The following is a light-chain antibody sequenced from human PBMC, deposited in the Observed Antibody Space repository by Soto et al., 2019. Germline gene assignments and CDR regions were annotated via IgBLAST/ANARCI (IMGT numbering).Light chain of an antibody. J-gene: IGKJ2*01. Sequence: EIVLTQSPATLSLSPGERATLSCRASQSVSSYLAWYQQKPGQAPRLLIYDASNRATGITARFSGSGSGTDVTLTGSSLSPEDFAVYYCQQRSNWPPYTFGQVTNLEI. CDR1: QSVSSY. V-gene: IGKV3-11*01. CDR2: DAS. CDR3: QQRSNWPPYT.